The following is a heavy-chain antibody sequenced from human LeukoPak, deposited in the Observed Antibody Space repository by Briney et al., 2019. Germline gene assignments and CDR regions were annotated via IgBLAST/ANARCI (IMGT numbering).Heavy chain of an antibody. D-gene: IGHD5-18*01. J-gene: IGHJ6*03. CDR3: ARGPPLFRRGYSYGGPPTSYYMDV. CDR1: GFYFANYA. Sequence: GGSPRLSCAASGFYFANYAMSWVRQAPGKGLEWVSATVGGGSPNTYHADSVKGRFTISRDNSKNTLFLQMNSLRAEDTAVYYCARGPPLFRRGYSYGGPPTSYYMDVWGKGTTVTISS. CDR2: TVGGGSPNT. V-gene: IGHV3-23*01.